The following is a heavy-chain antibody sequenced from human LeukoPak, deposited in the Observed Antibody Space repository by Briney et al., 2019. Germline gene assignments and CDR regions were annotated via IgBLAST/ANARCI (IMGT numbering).Heavy chain of an antibody. CDR2: IKQDGSEK. CDR3: ARSGSGYFDY. Sequence: GGSLRLSCAACGITLSIYWMSWVRQAPGKGLEWVANIKQDGSEKYYVDSVNGRFIISRDNANNSLYLQMNSLRAEDTAVYYCARSGSGYFDYWGQGTLVTVSS. V-gene: IGHV3-7*03. J-gene: IGHJ4*02. CDR1: GITLSIYW.